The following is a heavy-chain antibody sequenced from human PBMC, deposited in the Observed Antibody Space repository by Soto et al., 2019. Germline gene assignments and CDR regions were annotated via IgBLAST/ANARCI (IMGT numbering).Heavy chain of an antibody. J-gene: IGHJ4*02. Sequence: SETLSLTCAVYGGSFSGYFWSWIRQPPGRGLWWIGEINHSGSTKYNPSLKSRVTISVDTSKNQFSLKLSSVTAADTPSYYCARGGYCSGGSCYYNGDFDYWGQGTLVTVSS. CDR1: GGSFSGYF. CDR2: INHSGST. V-gene: IGHV4-34*01. D-gene: IGHD2-15*01. CDR3: ARGGYCSGGSCYYNGDFDY.